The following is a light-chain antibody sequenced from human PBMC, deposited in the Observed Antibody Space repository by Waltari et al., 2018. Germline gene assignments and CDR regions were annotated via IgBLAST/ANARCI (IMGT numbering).Light chain of an antibody. CDR3: QHYVNLPVT. J-gene: IGKJ1*01. V-gene: IGKV3-20*01. Sequence: EILLTQSPGTLSLSPGVRATLSCRASQSVGKSLAWYQQRPGQAPRLLIYETSTMDTGTPGRFSGSGFGTDFSLAISSLEPEDFEEYFCQHYVNLPVTFGQGTKVEI. CDR1: QSVGKS. CDR2: ETS.